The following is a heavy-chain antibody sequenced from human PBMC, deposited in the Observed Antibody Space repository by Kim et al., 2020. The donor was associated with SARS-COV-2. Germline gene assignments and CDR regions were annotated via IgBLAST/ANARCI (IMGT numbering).Heavy chain of an antibody. D-gene: IGHD2-15*01. CDR2: T. Sequence: TYYNPALKSRVTISIDPSKNQFSRMLSSVTAADTAVYYCATSVVAARDYWGQGTLVTVSS. V-gene: IGHV4-39*01. J-gene: IGHJ4*02. CDR3: ATSVVAARDY.